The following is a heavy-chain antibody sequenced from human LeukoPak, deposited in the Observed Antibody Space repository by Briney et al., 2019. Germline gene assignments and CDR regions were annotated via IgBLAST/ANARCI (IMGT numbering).Heavy chain of an antibody. Sequence: SGALSLPCPVPGGSISSSSYYWGGSRQPPGEGLGGIGSIYYSGSTYYNPSLKSRVTISVDTSKNQFSLKLSSVTAADTAVYYCARLILLNYYDSSGRSFDYWGQGTLVTVSS. CDR1: GGSISSSSYY. D-gene: IGHD3-22*01. CDR2: IYYSGST. V-gene: IGHV4-39*01. J-gene: IGHJ4*02. CDR3: ARLILLNYYDSSGRSFDY.